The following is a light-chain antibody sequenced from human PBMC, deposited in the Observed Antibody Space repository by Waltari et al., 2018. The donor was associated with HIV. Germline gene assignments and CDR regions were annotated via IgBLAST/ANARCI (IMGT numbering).Light chain of an antibody. CDR2: SNN. CDR3: AAWDDSLNGPV. V-gene: IGLV1-44*01. J-gene: IGLJ2*01. Sequence: QSVLTQPPSASGTPAQRVTISCSGSSSNIGRNTVNCYQQLPGTAPKLLIYSNNQRPSGVPDRFSGSKSGTSASLAISGLQSEDEADYYCAAWDDSLNGPVFGGGTKLTDL. CDR1: SSNIGRNT.